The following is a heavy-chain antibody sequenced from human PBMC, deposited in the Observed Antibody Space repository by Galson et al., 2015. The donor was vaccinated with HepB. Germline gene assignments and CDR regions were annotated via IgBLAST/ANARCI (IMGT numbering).Heavy chain of an antibody. CDR2: IGSQANSYVT. V-gene: IGHV3-73*01. J-gene: IGHJ4*02. CDR1: GFTFSGSA. CDR3: TRLGDLSGYSSL. Sequence: SLRLSCAASGFTFSGSAMHWVRQASGRGLEWVGRIGSQANSYVTAYAASVKGRFTISRDDSKNTAYMQMNSLKTEDTAVYYCTRLGDLSGYSSLWGQGTLVTVSS. D-gene: IGHD6-13*01.